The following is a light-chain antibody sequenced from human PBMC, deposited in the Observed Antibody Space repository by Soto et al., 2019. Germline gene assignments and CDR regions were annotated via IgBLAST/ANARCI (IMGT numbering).Light chain of an antibody. Sequence: EVVRTQSPATLSVSPGERATLSCSASQSVVTNFAWYQQKPGQAPRLLIHGASTRATGVPARISGSGSGTEFTLTISSLQSEDFAVYYCQQYNNWPQTFGQGTKVEIK. CDR3: QQYNNWPQT. CDR1: QSVVTN. CDR2: GAS. J-gene: IGKJ1*01. V-gene: IGKV3-15*01.